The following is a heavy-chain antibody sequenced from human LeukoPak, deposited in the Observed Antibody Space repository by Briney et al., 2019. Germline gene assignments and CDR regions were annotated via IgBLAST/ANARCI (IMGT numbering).Heavy chain of an antibody. CDR3: AGGSGWLIDY. V-gene: IGHV3-23*01. J-gene: IGHJ4*02. D-gene: IGHD6-19*01. CDR1: GFTFSSYA. Sequence: GGSLRLSCAASGFTFSSYAMSWVRQAPGKGLEWVSAISGSGGSTYYADSVKGRFTISRDNAKNSLYLQMDSLRAEDTAVYYCAGGSGWLIDYWGQGTLVTVSS. CDR2: ISGSGGST.